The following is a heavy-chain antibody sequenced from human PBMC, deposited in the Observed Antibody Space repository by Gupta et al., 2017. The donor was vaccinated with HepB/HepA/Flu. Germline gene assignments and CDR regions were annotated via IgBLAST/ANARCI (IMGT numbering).Heavy chain of an antibody. V-gene: IGHV3-7*01. J-gene: IGHJ4*02. CDR2: RKQDGSEK. Sequence: EVQLVESGGGLFQPGGSLRLSCAASGVIFSNFLLNWVRQAPGKGLEFVANRKQDGSEKNYVDSVRGRFTISRDNAKNLLYLKMNSLRAEDTAVFYCAISTRSSSSDYWGQGALVTVSS. CDR3: AISTRSSSSDY. D-gene: IGHD6-13*01. CDR1: GVIFSNFL.